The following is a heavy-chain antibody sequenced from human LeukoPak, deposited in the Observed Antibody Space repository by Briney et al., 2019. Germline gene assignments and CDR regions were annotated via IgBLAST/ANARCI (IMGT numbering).Heavy chain of an antibody. CDR3: ARDLVLATAL. CDR2: IYTSGST. V-gene: IGHV4-4*07. J-gene: IGHJ4*02. D-gene: IGHD1-26*01. Sequence: SETLSLTCAVYGGSFSGYYWSWIRQPAGKGLGWIGRIYTSGSTNYNPSLKSRVTISVDTSKNQFSLKLSSVTAADTAVYYCARDLVLATALWGQGTLVTVSS. CDR1: GGSFSGYY.